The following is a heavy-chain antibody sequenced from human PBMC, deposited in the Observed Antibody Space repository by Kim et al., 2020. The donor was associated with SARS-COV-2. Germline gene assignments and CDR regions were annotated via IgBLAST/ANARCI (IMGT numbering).Heavy chain of an antibody. J-gene: IGHJ3*02. D-gene: IGHD6-13*01. CDR2: N. V-gene: IGHV6-1*01. Sequence: NDYAVSVKSRITINPDTSKNHFSLQLNSVTPEDTAVYFCAEAAAGDAFDIWGQGTMVTVSS. CDR3: AEAAAGDAFDI.